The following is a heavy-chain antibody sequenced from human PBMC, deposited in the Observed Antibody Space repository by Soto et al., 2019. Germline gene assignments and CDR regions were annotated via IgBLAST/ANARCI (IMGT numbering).Heavy chain of an antibody. V-gene: IGHV4-39*01. D-gene: IGHD5-18*01. Sequence: SETLSLTCTVSGGSISSSSYYWGWIRQPPGKGLEWIGNIYYSGSTYYNPSLKSRVTISVDTSKNQFSLKLSSVTAADTAVYYCARHELWLWYWGQGTLVTVSS. CDR1: GGSISSSSYY. CDR2: IYYSGST. CDR3: ARHELWLWY. J-gene: IGHJ4*02.